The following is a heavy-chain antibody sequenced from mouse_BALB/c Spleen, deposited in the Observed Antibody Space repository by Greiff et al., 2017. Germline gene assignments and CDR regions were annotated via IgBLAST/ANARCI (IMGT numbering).Heavy chain of an antibody. Sequence: VHVKQSGTVLARPGASVKMSCKASGYTFTSYWMHWVKQRPGQGLEWIGAIYPGNSDTSYNQKFKGKAKLTAVTSTSTAYMELSSLTNEDSAVYYCTGYDYDAWDYWGQGTSVTVSS. J-gene: IGHJ4*01. D-gene: IGHD2-4*01. V-gene: IGHV1-5*01. CDR2: IYPGNSDT. CDR3: TGYDYDAWDY. CDR1: GYTFTSYW.